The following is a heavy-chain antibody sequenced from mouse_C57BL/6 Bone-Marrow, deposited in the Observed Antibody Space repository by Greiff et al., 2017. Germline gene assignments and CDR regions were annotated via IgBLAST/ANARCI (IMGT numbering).Heavy chain of an antibody. V-gene: IGHV1-81*01. CDR1: GYTFTSYG. CDR3: ARGAPDAMDY. CDR2: IYPRSGNT. J-gene: IGHJ4*01. Sequence: VKLVESGAELARPGASVKLSCKASGYTFTSYGISWVKQRTGQGLEWIGEIYPRSGNTYYNEKFKGKATLTASKSSSTAYMELRSLTSEDSAVYFCARGAPDAMDYWGQGTSVTVSS. D-gene: IGHD3-1*01.